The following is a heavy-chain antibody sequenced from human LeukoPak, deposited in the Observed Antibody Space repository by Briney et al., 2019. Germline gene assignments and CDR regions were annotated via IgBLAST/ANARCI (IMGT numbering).Heavy chain of an antibody. CDR2: IVGSDDRT. CDR3: AKDSSLYCSGGSCYGFDY. D-gene: IGHD2-15*01. J-gene: IGHJ4*02. CDR1: GFTFSNYA. V-gene: IGHV3-23*01. Sequence: GGSLRLSCAASGFTFSNYAMNWVRQAPGKGLECVSIIVGSDDRTYYADSVKGRFTISRDNSKDTLYLQMNSLRAEDTAVYYCAKDSSLYCSGGSCYGFDYWGQGTLVTVSP.